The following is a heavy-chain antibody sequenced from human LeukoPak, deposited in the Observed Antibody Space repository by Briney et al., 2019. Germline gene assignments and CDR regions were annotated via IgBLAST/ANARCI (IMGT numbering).Heavy chain of an antibody. CDR1: GFTFSSYW. J-gene: IGHJ4*02. D-gene: IGHD2-2*01. CDR3: ARDGDIVVVPAPFDY. CDR2: IKQDGSEK. Sequence: GGSLRLSCAASGFTFSSYWMSWVRQAPGKGLEWVANIKQDGSEKYYVDSVKGRFTISRDNAKNSLYLQMNSLRAGDTAVYYCARDGDIVVVPAPFDYWGQGTLVTVSS. V-gene: IGHV3-7*01.